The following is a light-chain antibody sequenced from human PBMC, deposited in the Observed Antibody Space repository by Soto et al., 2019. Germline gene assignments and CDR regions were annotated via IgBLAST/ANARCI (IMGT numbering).Light chain of an antibody. V-gene: IGLV1-44*01. CDR1: RSNIGTNP. J-gene: IGLJ1*01. CDR2: NDK. Sequence: QSVLTQPPSASGTPGQRITISCSGDRSNIGTNPVAWYQQHPGTAPKLLINNDKHRPSGVPDRFSGSRSGASASLAISGLQAEDEADYFCGTWDSSLNSYVFGTGTKVTVL. CDR3: GTWDSSLNSYV.